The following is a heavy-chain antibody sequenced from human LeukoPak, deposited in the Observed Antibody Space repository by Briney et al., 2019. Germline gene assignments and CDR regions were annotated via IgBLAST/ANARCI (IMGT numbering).Heavy chain of an antibody. CDR1: GKRLSGLS. CDR3: ATRVLWRILDCFDM. D-gene: IGHD3-16*01. V-gene: IGHV1-24*01. Sequence: RASVKVSCTVSGKRLSGLSMAWVRQAPGKGLEWMGGFDPEVDKIKFAQKFQGRVTLTEDTSTDTAYMELSSLRSDDTAVYYCATRVLWRILDCFDMWGQGTMVTVSS. CDR2: FDPEVDKI. J-gene: IGHJ3*02.